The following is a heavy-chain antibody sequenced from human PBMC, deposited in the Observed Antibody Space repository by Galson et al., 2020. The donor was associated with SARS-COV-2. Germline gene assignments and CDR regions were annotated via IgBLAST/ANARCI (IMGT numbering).Heavy chain of an antibody. Sequence: GGYLRLSCVASGFTFSRFDMHWVRQAPGKGLVWVSRLNRDGISAFYADSVEGRFTISRDNAKNTLYLQMHSLRADDTAVYDCASRGVVISDISFDNWGQGTLVTVSS. CDR3: ASRGVVISDISFDN. CDR1: GFTFSRFD. V-gene: IGHV3-74*01. J-gene: IGHJ4*02. CDR2: LNRDGISA. D-gene: IGHD2-21*01.